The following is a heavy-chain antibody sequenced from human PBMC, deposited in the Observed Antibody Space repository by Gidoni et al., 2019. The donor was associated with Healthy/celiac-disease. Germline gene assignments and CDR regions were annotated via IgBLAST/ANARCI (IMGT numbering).Heavy chain of an antibody. J-gene: IGHJ4*02. CDR2: ISGSGGST. D-gene: IGHD3-10*01. CDR1: GFTFSRYA. V-gene: IGHV3-23*01. Sequence: EVQLLESGGGLVQPGGSMRLSCSASGFTFSRYAMSWVRQAPGKGLEWVSAISGSGGSTYYADSVKGRFTISRDNSKNTLYLQMNSLRAEDTAVYYCAKGGGSAMGYWGQGTLVTVSS. CDR3: AKGGGSAMGY.